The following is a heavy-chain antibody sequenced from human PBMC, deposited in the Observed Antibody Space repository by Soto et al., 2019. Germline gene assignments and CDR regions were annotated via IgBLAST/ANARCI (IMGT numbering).Heavy chain of an antibody. CDR1: GYTFTTYG. CDR3: ARDGRKELWVEGRNAMGA. Sequence: QVQLVQSGPEVKKPGASVKVSCKASGYTFTTYGISWVRQAPGQGLEWMGWISGYNGQTNYAQKFRGRVTITTDTSTSTAYMELRGLGSDDTAMYYCARDGRKELWVEGRNAMGAWGQGTTVTVSS. J-gene: IGHJ6*02. D-gene: IGHD5-18*01. V-gene: IGHV1-18*01. CDR2: ISGYNGQT.